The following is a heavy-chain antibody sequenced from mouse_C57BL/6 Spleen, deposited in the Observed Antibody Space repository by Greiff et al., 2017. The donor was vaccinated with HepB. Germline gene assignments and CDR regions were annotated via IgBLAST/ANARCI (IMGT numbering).Heavy chain of an antibody. CDR2: IHPNSGST. D-gene: IGHD1-1*01. Sequence: QVQLQQPGAELVKPGASVKLSCKASGYTFTSYWMHWVKQRPGQGLEWIGMIHPNSGSTNYNEKFKSKATLTVDKSSSTAYMQLSSLTSEDSAVYYCASFDYYGSRFDYWGQGTTLTVSS. CDR1: GYTFTSYW. CDR3: ASFDYYGSRFDY. V-gene: IGHV1-64*01. J-gene: IGHJ2*01.